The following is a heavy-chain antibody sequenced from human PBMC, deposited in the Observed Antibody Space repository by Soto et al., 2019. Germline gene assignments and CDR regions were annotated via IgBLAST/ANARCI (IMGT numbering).Heavy chain of an antibody. CDR1: GGSISSHY. D-gene: IGHD2-8*02. Sequence: SETLSLTCTVSGGSISSHYCSWIRQPPGKGLEWIGYIYYSDTNYNPSLKSRLTISVDTSKNQFSLRLSSVTAADTAVYYCARHLGLVNAGADAFDIWGQGTMVTVSS. CDR3: ARHLGLVNAGADAFDI. CDR2: IYYSDT. J-gene: IGHJ3*02. V-gene: IGHV4-59*08.